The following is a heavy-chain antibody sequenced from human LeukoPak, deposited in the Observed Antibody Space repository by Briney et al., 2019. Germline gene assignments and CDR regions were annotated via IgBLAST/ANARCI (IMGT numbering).Heavy chain of an antibody. D-gene: IGHD2/OR15-2a*01. CDR2: IIPIFGTA. Sequence: SVKVSCKASGGTFSSYAISWVRQAPGQGLEWMGGIIPIFGTANYAQKFQGRVTITADESTSTAYMELSSLRSEDTAVYYCARTGPVKISYGDYYYYYMDVWGKGTTVTVSS. V-gene: IGHV1-69*13. CDR3: ARTGPVKISYGDYYYYYMDV. J-gene: IGHJ6*03. CDR1: GGTFSSYA.